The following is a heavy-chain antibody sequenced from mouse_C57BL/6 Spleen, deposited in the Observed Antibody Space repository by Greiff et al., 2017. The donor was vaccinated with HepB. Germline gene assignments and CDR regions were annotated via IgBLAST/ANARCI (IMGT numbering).Heavy chain of an antibody. CDR1: GYSITSGYY. J-gene: IGHJ1*03. Sequence: EVKLQESGPGLVKPSQSLSLTCSVTGYSITSGYYWNWIRQFPGNKLEWMGYISYDGSNNYNPSLKNRISITRDTSKNQFFLKLNSVTTEDTATYYCAGYGSSYWYFDVWGTGTTVTVSS. V-gene: IGHV3-6*01. CDR2: ISYDGSN. CDR3: AGYGSSYWYFDV. D-gene: IGHD1-1*01.